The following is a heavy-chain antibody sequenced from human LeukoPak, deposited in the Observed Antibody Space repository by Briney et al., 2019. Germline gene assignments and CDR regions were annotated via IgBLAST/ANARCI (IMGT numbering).Heavy chain of an antibody. Sequence: GGSLRLSCAASGFTFSSYSMNWVRQAPGKGLEWVSYISGSSSTIYYADSVKGRFTISRDYAKNSLYLQMNSLRVEDRAVYYCAGGYPGGVWGRGTTVSVSS. V-gene: IGHV3-48*01. J-gene: IGHJ6*04. CDR3: AGGYPGGV. D-gene: IGHD1-14*01. CDR1: GFTFSSYS. CDR2: ISGSSSTI.